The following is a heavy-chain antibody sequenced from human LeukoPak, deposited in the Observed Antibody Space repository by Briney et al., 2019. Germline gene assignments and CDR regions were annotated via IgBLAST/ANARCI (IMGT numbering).Heavy chain of an antibody. CDR2: INPSGGTT. CDR1: GYTFTRYY. V-gene: IGHV1-46*01. CDR3: ARELSGGYFDY. D-gene: IGHD2-2*01. J-gene: IGHJ4*02. Sequence: ASVKVSGKASGYTFTRYYMHWVRQAPGQGPEWMGIINPSGGTTHYAQKFQGRVTMTRDTSTSTVYMDLSSLRSEDTAVYYCARELSGGYFDYWGQGALVTVSS.